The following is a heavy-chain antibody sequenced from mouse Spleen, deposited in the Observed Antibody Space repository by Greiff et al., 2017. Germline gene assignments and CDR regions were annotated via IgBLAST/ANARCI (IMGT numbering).Heavy chain of an antibody. CDR1: GYSITSGYD. J-gene: IGHJ3*01. D-gene: IGHD2-2*01. Sequence: VQLKESGPGMVKPSQSLSLTCTVTGYSITSGYDWHWIRHFPGNKLEWMGYISYSGSTNYNPSLKSRISITHDTSKNHFFLKLNSVTTEDTATYYCARAGMGYPAWFAYWGQGTLVTVSA. CDR2: ISYSGST. V-gene: IGHV3-1*01. CDR3: ARAGMGYPAWFAY.